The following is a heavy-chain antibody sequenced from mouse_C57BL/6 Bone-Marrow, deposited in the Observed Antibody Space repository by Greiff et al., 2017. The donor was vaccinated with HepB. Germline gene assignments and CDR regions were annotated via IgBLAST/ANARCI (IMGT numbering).Heavy chain of an antibody. CDR2: IYPGDGDT. D-gene: IGHD1-1*01. V-gene: IGHV1-82*01. J-gene: IGHJ2*01. CDR1: GYAFSSSW. CDR3: ANYYGSSYHLDY. Sequence: QVQLQQSGPELVKPGASVKISCKASGYAFSSSWMNWVKKRPGKGLEWIGRIYPGDGDTNYNGKFKGKATLTADKSSSTAYMQLSSLTSEDSAVYFCANYYGSSYHLDYWGQGTTLTVSS.